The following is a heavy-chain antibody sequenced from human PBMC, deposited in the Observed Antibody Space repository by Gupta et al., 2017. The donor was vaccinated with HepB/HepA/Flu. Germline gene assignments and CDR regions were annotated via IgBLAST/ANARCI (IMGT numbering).Heavy chain of an antibody. D-gene: IGHD2-15*01. Sequence: GGDLVQPGGSLRLSCAASGFTFSNYALSWVRQAPGKGLEWVSAISGSGGNTYYADSVKGRFTISRDNSKNTLYLQMNSLRAEDTAVYYCAKDGCSGGSCGAPFDNWGQGTLVTVSS. CDR1: GFTFSNYA. V-gene: IGHV3-23*01. J-gene: IGHJ4*02. CDR2: ISGSGGNT. CDR3: AKDGCSGGSCGAPFDN.